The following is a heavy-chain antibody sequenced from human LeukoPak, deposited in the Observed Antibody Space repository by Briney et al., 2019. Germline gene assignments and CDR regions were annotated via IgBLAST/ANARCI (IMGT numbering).Heavy chain of an antibody. V-gene: IGHV4-59*01. Sequence: ASETLSLTCTVSGGSINSYYWSWIRQPPGKGLEWIGYIYYSGSTNYNPSLKSRVTISVHTSKNQFSLKLSSVTAADTAVYYCARVFDSGSQAYFYYMDVWGKGTTVTISS. J-gene: IGHJ6*03. D-gene: IGHD3-10*01. CDR2: IYYSGST. CDR3: ARVFDSGSQAYFYYMDV. CDR1: GGSINSYY.